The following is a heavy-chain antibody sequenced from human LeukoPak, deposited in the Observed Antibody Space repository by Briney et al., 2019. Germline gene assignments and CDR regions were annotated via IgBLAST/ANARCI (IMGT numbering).Heavy chain of an antibody. Sequence: GGSLRLSCVASGFTFSSYSMNWVRQAPGKGLEWVSYISSSSSTIYYADSVKGRFTISRDNAKNSLYLQMNSLRAEDTAVYYCARNVLRFLEWPDYWGQGTLVTVSS. J-gene: IGHJ4*02. CDR1: GFTFSSYS. D-gene: IGHD3-3*01. V-gene: IGHV3-48*01. CDR2: ISSSSSTI. CDR3: ARNVLRFLEWPDY.